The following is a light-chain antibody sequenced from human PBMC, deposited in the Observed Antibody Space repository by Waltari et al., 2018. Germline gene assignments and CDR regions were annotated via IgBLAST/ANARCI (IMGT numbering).Light chain of an antibody. J-gene: IGLJ2*01. CDR1: SRGLGTYNY. V-gene: IGLV2-14*03. CDR3: NSRDSNGKHVI. Sequence: QAALTQPTSLSGSPGPSITISCSGTSRGLGTYNYVPWYQQHPGKAPKLIIFDVNNRPSGIPDRFSGSTSGNTASLTITGAQADDEADYYCNSRDSNGKHVIFGGGTKLTVL. CDR2: DVN.